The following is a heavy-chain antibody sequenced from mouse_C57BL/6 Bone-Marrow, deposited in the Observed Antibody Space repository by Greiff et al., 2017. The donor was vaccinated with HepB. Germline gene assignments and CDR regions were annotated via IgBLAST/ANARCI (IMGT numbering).Heavy chain of an antibody. J-gene: IGHJ1*03. CDR2: ILPSIGRT. CDR3: ARRGYYGSSPYWYFDV. D-gene: IGHD1-1*01. CDR1: DSEVFPIAY. Sequence: QVQLQQSGSELRSPGSSVKLSCKDLDSEVFPIAYMSWVRQKPGHGFEWIGGILPSIGRTIYGEKFEDKATLDADTLSNTAYLELNSLTSEDSAIYYCARRGYYGSSPYWYFDVWGTGTTVTVSS. V-gene: IGHV15-2*01.